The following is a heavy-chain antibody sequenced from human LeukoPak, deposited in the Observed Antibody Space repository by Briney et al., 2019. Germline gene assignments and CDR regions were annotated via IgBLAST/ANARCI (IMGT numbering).Heavy chain of an antibody. V-gene: IGHV3-53*01. CDR3: AREVKLLSYFDY. Sequence: GGSLRLSCAASGFTVSSNYMSWVRQAPGKGLEWVSVIYSGGSTYYADSVTRRFTISRDNSKNPLYLQMNSLRAEDTAVYYSAREVKLLSYFDYWGQGTLVTVSS. CDR2: IYSGGST. D-gene: IGHD1-26*01. J-gene: IGHJ4*02. CDR1: GFTVSSNY.